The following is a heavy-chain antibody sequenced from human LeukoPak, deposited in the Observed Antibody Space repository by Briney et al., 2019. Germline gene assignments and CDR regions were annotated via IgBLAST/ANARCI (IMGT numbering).Heavy chain of an antibody. CDR1: GFTFDDYA. Sequence: GGSLRLSCAASGFTFDDYAMHWVRQAPGKGLEWVSGISWNSGSIGYADSVKGRFTISRDNAKNSLYLQMNSLRAEDMALYYCAKGGGSGTDLNAFDIWGQGTMVTVSS. D-gene: IGHD3-10*01. CDR2: ISWNSGSI. CDR3: AKGGGSGTDLNAFDI. V-gene: IGHV3-9*03. J-gene: IGHJ3*02.